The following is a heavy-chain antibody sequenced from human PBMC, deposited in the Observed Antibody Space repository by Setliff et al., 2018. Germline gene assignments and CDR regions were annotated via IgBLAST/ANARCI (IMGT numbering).Heavy chain of an antibody. CDR1: GYSFTGYY. Sequence: ASVKVSCKTSGYSFTGYYMHWERQAPGQGLEWMGIIHTGGGSASYAQKFQGRVTMTSDTSTRTVYMEVNSVRSDDTAIYYCARGGMAAAGRKGVFEYWGQGTQVTVSS. CDR3: ARGGMAAAGRKGVFEY. V-gene: IGHV1-46*01. D-gene: IGHD6-13*01. CDR2: IHTGGGSA. J-gene: IGHJ4*02.